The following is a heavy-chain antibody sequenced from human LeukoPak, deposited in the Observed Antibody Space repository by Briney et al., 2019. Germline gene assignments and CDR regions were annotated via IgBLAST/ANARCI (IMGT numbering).Heavy chain of an antibody. CDR3: AREGGREQLADYCYYYMDV. Sequence: ASVKVSCKVSGYTLTELSMHWVRQAPGKGLEWMGGFDPEDDETIYAQKFQGRVTMTEDTSTDTAYMELSSLRSEDTAVYYCAREGGREQLADYCYYYMDVWGKGTTVTVSS. D-gene: IGHD6-6*01. CDR1: GYTLTELS. V-gene: IGHV1-24*01. CDR2: FDPEDDET. J-gene: IGHJ6*03.